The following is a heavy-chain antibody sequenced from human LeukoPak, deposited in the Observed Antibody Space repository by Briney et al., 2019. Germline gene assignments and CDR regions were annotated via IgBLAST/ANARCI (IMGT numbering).Heavy chain of an antibody. V-gene: IGHV4-39*01. D-gene: IGHD6-19*01. Sequence: SETLSLTCTVSGGSISSSSYYWGWIRQPPGQGLEWIGSIYYSGSTYYNPSLKSRVTISVDTSKNQFSLKLSSVTAADTAVYYCARRSSGWFDYWGQGTLVTVSS. CDR3: ARRSSGWFDY. CDR1: GGSISSSSYY. J-gene: IGHJ4*02. CDR2: IYYSGST.